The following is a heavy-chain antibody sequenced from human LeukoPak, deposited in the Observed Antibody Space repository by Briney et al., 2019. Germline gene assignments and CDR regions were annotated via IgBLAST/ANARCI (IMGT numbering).Heavy chain of an antibody. J-gene: IGHJ6*03. CDR1: GGSFSGYY. Sequence: SETLSLTCAVYGGSFSGYYWSWIRQPPGKGLEWIGEINHSGSTNYNPSLKSLVTISVDTSKNQFSLKLSSVTAADTAVYYCARGQVKYQLLSTYYYYYYMDVWGKGTTVTVSS. V-gene: IGHV4-34*01. CDR2: INHSGST. CDR3: ARGQVKYQLLSTYYYYYYMDV. D-gene: IGHD2-2*01.